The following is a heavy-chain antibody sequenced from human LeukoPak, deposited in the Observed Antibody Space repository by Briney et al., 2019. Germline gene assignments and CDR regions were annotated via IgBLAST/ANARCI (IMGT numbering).Heavy chain of an antibody. V-gene: IGHV3-30*02. D-gene: IGHD2-21*01. J-gene: IGHJ6*03. CDR2: IRYDGNNK. CDR3: AKDYGGAVHYYYMDV. Sequence: GGSLRLSCAASGFTFSGYGMHWVRQAPGKGLEWVAFIRYDGNNKYYADSVKGRFTISRDNSKNTLYLQMNSLRAEDTAVYYCAKDYGGAVHYYYMDVWGKGTTVTISS. CDR1: GFTFSGYG.